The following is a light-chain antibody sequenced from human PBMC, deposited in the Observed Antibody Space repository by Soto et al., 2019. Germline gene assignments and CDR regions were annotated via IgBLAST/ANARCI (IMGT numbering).Light chain of an antibody. Sequence: QSALTQPASESMSPGQSITISCTGTSSDVGSYNLVSWYQQHPGKAPKLMIYEGSKRPSGVSNRFSGSKSGNTASLTISGLQAEDQADYYCCSYAGSTYVFGTGTKVTLL. V-gene: IGLV2-23*01. J-gene: IGLJ1*01. CDR2: EGS. CDR3: CSYAGSTYV. CDR1: SSDVGSYNL.